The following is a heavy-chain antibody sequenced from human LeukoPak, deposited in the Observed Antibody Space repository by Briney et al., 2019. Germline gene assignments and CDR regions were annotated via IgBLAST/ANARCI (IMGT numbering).Heavy chain of an antibody. Sequence: PSETLSLTCAVYGGSFSGYYWSWIRRPPGKGLEWIGEINHSGSTNYNPSLKSRVTISVDTSKNQFSLKLSSVTAADTAVYYCARDLAGAPYYYGSGSYYNYNWFDPWGQGTLVTVSS. CDR2: INHSGST. V-gene: IGHV4-34*01. J-gene: IGHJ5*02. CDR1: GGSFSGYY. D-gene: IGHD3-10*01. CDR3: ARDLAGAPYYYGSGSYYNYNWFDP.